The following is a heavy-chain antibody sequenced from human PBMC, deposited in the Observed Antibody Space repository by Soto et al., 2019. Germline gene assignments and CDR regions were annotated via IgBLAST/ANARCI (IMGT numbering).Heavy chain of an antibody. Sequence: EVQLVESGGGLVQPGRSLRLSCAASGFTFDDYAMHWVRQAPGKGLEWVSGISWNSGSIGYADSVKGRFTISRDNAKNSLYLQMNSQRAEDTALYYCAKDIGIVVVPAALFDYWGQGTLVTVSS. CDR2: ISWNSGSI. CDR1: GFTFDDYA. V-gene: IGHV3-9*01. J-gene: IGHJ4*02. CDR3: AKDIGIVVVPAALFDY. D-gene: IGHD2-2*01.